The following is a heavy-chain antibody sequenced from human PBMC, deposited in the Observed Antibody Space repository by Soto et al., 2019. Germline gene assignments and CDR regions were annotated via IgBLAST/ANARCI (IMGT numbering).Heavy chain of an antibody. CDR2: ISAYNGNT. CDR1: GYTFTSYG. J-gene: IGHJ4*02. CDR3: ARQSWYYFDY. D-gene: IGHD6-13*01. Sequence: ASVKVSCKASGYTFTSYGISWVRQAPGQGLEWMGWISAYNGNTNYAQKLQGRVTMTTDTSTSTAYMELSSLSSVNPAVYYCARQSWYYFDYLGQGTLVTVSS. V-gene: IGHV1-18*01.